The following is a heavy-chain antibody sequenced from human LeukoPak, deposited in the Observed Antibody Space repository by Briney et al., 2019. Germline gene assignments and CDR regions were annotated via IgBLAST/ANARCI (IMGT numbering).Heavy chain of an antibody. D-gene: IGHD3-22*01. CDR2: INHSGST. Sequence: TSETLSLTCAVYGGSFSGYYWSWIRQPPGKGLEWIGEINHSGSTNYNPSLKGRVTISVDTSKNQFSLKLSSVTAADTAVYYCASVLHHYYDSSGYYFDYWGQGTLVTVSS. CDR1: GGSFSGYY. CDR3: ASVLHHYYDSSGYYFDY. V-gene: IGHV4-34*01. J-gene: IGHJ4*02.